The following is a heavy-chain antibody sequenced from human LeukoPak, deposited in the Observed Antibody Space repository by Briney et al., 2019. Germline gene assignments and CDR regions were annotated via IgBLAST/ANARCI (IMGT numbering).Heavy chain of an antibody. CDR3: ARVIGSIAAAGTYYYYYGMDV. V-gene: IGHV6-1*01. D-gene: IGHD6-13*01. Sequence: SQTLSLTCAISGDSVSSNSAAWNWIRQSPSRGPEWLGRTYYRSKWYNDYAVSVKSRITINPDTSKNQFSLQLNSVTPEDTAVYYCARVIGSIAAAGTYYYYYGMDVWGQGTTVTVSS. CDR1: GDSVSSNSAA. J-gene: IGHJ6*02. CDR2: TYYRSKWYN.